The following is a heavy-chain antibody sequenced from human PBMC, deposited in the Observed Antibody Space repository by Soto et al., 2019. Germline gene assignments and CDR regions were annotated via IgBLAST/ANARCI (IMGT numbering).Heavy chain of an antibody. CDR3: VRDTCAVLTSSIWYLGSGSFDI. CDR1: GFTFEDHA. CDR2: ISWNSNNV. J-gene: IGHJ3*02. D-gene: IGHD6-13*01. Sequence: EVQLVESGGGLVQPGRSLRLSCIASGFTFEDHAMHWVRQSPGKGLEWVAGISWNSNNVDYADSVKGRFNVSRDNAKNCLYLQVDSLRPEDTAHFFCVRDTCAVLTSSIWYLGSGSFDIWGQGTTVTVSS. V-gene: IGHV3-9*01.